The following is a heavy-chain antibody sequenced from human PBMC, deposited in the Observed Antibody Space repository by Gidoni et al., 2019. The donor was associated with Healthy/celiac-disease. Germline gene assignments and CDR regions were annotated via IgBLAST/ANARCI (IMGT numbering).Heavy chain of an antibody. CDR2: IIPILGIA. Sequence: QVQLVHSGAEVKKPGSSVKVSCKASGGTFSSYTISWVRQAPGQGLEWMGRIIPILGIANYAQKVQGRVTITADKSTSTAYMELSSLRSEDTAVYYCAGEDYYDSSGYYNGAFDIWGQGTMVTVSS. V-gene: IGHV1-69*02. D-gene: IGHD3-22*01. CDR3: AGEDYYDSSGYYNGAFDI. J-gene: IGHJ3*02. CDR1: GGTFSSYT.